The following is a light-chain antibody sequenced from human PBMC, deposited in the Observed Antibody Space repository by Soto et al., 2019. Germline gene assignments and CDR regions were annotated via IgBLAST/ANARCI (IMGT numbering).Light chain of an antibody. CDR1: QSVSSY. CDR2: DAS. V-gene: IGKV3-11*01. J-gene: IGKJ1*01. Sequence: EIVLTQSPSTLSLSPGERATLSCRASQSVSSYLAWYQQKRGEAPRLLMYDASNRATGIPARFSGIGFWTDGTLTISILEVEDFAVYYCQQYVSSPGTFGQGTKGDI. CDR3: QQYVSSPGT.